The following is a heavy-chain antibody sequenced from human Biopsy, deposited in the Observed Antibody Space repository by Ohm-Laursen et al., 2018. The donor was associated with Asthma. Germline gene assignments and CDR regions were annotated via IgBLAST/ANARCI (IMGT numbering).Heavy chain of an antibody. CDR2: IYSGGGT. J-gene: IGHJ3*02. CDR1: GFTFSSFG. CDR3: ARAYGGSFFSGAFDI. Sequence: SLRLSCTASGFTFSSFGMHWVHQPPGKGLEWVSVIYSGGGTYYADSVQGRVTISRDNSKNTLSLQMNSLRAEDTAVYYCARAYGGSFFSGAFDIWGQGTMVTVSS. D-gene: IGHD4-23*01. V-gene: IGHV3-53*01.